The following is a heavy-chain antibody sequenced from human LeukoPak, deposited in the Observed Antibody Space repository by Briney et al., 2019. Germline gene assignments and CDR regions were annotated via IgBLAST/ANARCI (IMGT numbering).Heavy chain of an antibody. V-gene: IGHV1-2*02. CDR2: INPNSGGT. D-gene: IGHD6-19*01. CDR1: GYTFTGYY. J-gene: IGHJ4*02. Sequence: ASVKVSCKASGYTFTGYYMHWVRQAPGQGLEWMGWINPNSGGTNYAQKFQGRVTMTRDTSISTAYMELSRLRSDDTAVYYCARVQLGIAVADYWGQGTLVTVSS. CDR3: ARVQLGIAVADY.